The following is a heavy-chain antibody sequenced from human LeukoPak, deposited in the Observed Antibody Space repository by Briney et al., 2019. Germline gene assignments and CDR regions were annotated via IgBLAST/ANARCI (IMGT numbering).Heavy chain of an antibody. Sequence: GGSLRLSCVASGFTFNNYYMTWVRQAPGKGLEWVANIKQDGSEKEYVDSVKGRFSISRDDAKNSLFLQMNSLRAEDTGVYYCARDGVSSGSYYDYWGQGILVTVSS. CDR2: IKQDGSEK. D-gene: IGHD1-26*01. CDR1: GFTFNNYY. J-gene: IGHJ4*02. CDR3: ARDGVSSGSYYDY. V-gene: IGHV3-7*01.